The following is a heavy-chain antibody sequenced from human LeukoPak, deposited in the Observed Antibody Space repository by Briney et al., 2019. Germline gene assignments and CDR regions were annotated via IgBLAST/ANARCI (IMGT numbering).Heavy chain of an antibody. V-gene: IGHV4-39*07. Sequence: SETLSLTCTVSGGSISSSSYYWGWIRQPPGKGLEWIGEINHSGSTNYNPSLKSRVTISVDTSKNQFSLKLSTVTAADTAVYYCARGPSIFGAFDIWGQGTVVTVSS. J-gene: IGHJ3*02. CDR1: GGSISSSSYY. D-gene: IGHD3-16*01. CDR3: ARGPSIFGAFDI. CDR2: INHSGST.